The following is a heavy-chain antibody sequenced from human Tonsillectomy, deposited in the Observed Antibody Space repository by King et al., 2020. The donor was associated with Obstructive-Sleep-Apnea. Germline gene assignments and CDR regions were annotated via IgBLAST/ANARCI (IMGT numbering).Heavy chain of an antibody. CDR1: GGSISGYY. J-gene: IGHJ5*02. Sequence: VQLQESGPGLVKPSETLSLTCSVSGGSISGYYWTWIRQPPGKGLEWIGFIYYNGSTNYNPSLKSRVTISVDTSKNQFSLKLSSETAADTAVYYCARARLASGLGPGKPWGQGTLVTVSS. V-gene: IGHV4-59*01. D-gene: IGHD3-10*01. CDR3: ARARLASGLGPGKP. CDR2: IYYNGST.